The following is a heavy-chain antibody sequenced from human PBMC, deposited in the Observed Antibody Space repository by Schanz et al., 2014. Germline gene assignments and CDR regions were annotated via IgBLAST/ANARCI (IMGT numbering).Heavy chain of an antibody. D-gene: IGHD3-3*01. CDR2: ISGSGVST. J-gene: IGHJ4*02. CDR3: ARGVRIDY. Sequence: VQLVESGGGLVKPGGSLRLSCAASGFIFSAYTMNWVRQAPGKGLEWISAISGSGVSTHYADSVKGRFTISRDNSKSTLYLQVNSLRPEDTAVYYCARGVRIDYWGQGTLVTVSS. V-gene: IGHV3-23*04. CDR1: GFIFSAYT.